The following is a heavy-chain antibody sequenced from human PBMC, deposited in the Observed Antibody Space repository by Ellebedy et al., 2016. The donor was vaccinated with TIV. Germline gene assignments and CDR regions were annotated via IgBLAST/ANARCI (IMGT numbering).Heavy chain of an antibody. CDR3: ARDSGLYDAFDI. Sequence: ASVKVSXKASSYTFTSYGISWVRQAPGQGLEWMGWISAYNGNTNYAQKLQGRVTMTTDTSTSTAYMELRSLRSDDTAVYYCARDSGLYDAFDIWGQGTMVTVSS. D-gene: IGHD1-26*01. CDR2: ISAYNGNT. CDR1: SYTFTSYG. J-gene: IGHJ3*02. V-gene: IGHV1-18*04.